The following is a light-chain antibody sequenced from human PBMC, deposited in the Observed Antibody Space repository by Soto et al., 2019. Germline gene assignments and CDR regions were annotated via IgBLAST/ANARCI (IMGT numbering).Light chain of an antibody. V-gene: IGLV2-14*01. CDR2: EVN. Sequence: QPVLTQPASVSGSPGQSITISCTGTSSDVGGYNYVSWYQQHPGKAPKLMIYEVNNRPSGVSNRFSGSKSGNTASLTISGLQAEDEADYYCSSFTRSSTWLFGGRTKLTVL. CDR3: SSFTRSSTWL. CDR1: SSDVGGYNY. J-gene: IGLJ3*02.